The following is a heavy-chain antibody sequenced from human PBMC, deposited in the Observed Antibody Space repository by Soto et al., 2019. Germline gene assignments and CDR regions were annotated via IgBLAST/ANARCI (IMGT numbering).Heavy chain of an antibody. Sequence: PGGSLRLSCTASGFTFSVYTVNWVRQAPGKGLEWVSSITSGANYKYYADSVRGRFTISRDNTKNTLYLQMNSLRAEDTAVYYCARVIANDYGDYGHYYYYYGMDVWGQGTTVTVSS. CDR3: ARVIANDYGDYGHYYYYYGMDV. CDR1: GFTFSVYT. CDR2: ITSGANYK. V-gene: IGHV3-21*01. J-gene: IGHJ6*02. D-gene: IGHD4-17*01.